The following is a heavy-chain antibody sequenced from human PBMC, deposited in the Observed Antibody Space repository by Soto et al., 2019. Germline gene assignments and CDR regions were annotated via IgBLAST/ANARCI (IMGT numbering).Heavy chain of an antibody. D-gene: IGHD3-22*01. CDR2: IYYSGST. V-gene: IGHV4-59*01. Sequence: PSETLSLTCXVSGGSISSYYWGWIRQPPGKGLEWIGYIYYSGSTNYNPSLKSRVTISVDTSKNQFSLKLSSVTAADTAVYYCARDKGGGSSGYYDPYYFAYWGQGTLVTVSS. CDR3: ARDKGGGSSGYYDPYYFAY. CDR1: GGSISSYY. J-gene: IGHJ4*02.